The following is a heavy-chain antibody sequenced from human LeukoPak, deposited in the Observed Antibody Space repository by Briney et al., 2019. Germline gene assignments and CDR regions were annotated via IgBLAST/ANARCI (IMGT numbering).Heavy chain of an antibody. J-gene: IGHJ2*01. CDR3: ARDYGDIPPDWYYDL. D-gene: IGHD4-17*01. Sequence: PSETLSLTCTVSGGSISGSNDYWGWIRQPPGKGLEWIRSIYYSGSTYYNPSLKSRVTLSIDTSKNQFSLKLRSVTAADTAVYYCARDYGDIPPDWYYDLWGRGTLVTVSS. CDR2: IYYSGST. V-gene: IGHV4-39*07. CDR1: GGSISGSNDY.